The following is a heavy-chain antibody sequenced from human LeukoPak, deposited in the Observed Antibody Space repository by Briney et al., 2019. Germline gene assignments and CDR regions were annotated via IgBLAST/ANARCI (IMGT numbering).Heavy chain of an antibody. CDR1: GYTFTVYY. J-gene: IGHJ4*02. V-gene: IGHV1-2*02. CDR2: INPNSGGT. Sequence: ASVNVSCKASGYTFTVYYMHRVRQAPGQGLEWMGWINPNSGGTNYAQKFQGRVTMTRDKSISTAYMDLSSLRSDDTAVYYCARVGAMVLWGQGTLVTVSS. CDR3: ARVGAMVL. D-gene: IGHD5-18*01.